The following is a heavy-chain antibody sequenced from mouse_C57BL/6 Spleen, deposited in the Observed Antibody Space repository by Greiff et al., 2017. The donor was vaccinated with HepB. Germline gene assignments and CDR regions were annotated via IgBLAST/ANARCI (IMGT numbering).Heavy chain of an antibody. CDR2: INPSTGGT. CDR1: GYSFTGYY. Sequence: VQLQQSGPELVKPGASVKISCKASGYSFTGYYMNWVKQSPEKSLEWIGEINPSTGGTTYNQKFKAKATLTVDKSSSTAYMQLKSLTSEDSAVYYCARNRNFYLDYWGQGTTLTVSS. D-gene: IGHD2-1*01. V-gene: IGHV1-42*01. CDR3: ARNRNFYLDY. J-gene: IGHJ2*01.